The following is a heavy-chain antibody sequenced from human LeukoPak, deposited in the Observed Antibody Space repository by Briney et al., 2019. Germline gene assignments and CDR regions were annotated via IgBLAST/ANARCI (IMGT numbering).Heavy chain of an antibody. J-gene: IGHJ4*02. CDR1: GFTFSDHA. CDR3: AKARFLESPFDY. D-gene: IGHD3-3*01. CDR2: ISYHARDQ. V-gene: IGHV3-30*04. Sequence: GGSLRLSCTASGFTFSDHAMHWVRQAPGKGLEWVTVISYHARDQFYADSVKGRFTVSRDNSRYILYLQMNSLGAEDTAVYYCAKARFLESPFDYWGQGTLVTVSS.